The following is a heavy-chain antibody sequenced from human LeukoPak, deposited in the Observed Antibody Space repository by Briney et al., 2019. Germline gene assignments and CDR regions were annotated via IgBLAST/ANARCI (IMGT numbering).Heavy chain of an antibody. CDR1: GFTVDDYA. D-gene: IGHD1-26*01. J-gene: IGHJ4*02. V-gene: IGHV3-9*01. CDR3: AKEEWVGGRNFFDY. CDR2: ISWNSGSI. Sequence: GGSLRLSCAASGFTVDDYAMHWVRQAPGKGLEWVSGISWNSGSIGYADSVKGRFTISRDNSRNTLYLQMDSLTAEDTAVYYCAKEEWVGGRNFFDYWGQGALVTVSS.